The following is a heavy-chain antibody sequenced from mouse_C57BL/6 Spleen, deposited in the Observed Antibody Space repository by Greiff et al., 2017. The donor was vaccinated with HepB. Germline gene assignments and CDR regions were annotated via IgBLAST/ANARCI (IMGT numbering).Heavy chain of an antibody. J-gene: IGHJ2*01. Sequence: QVQLQQSGAELARPGASVKLSCKASGYTFTSYGISWVRQRTGQGLEWIGEIYPRSGNTYYNEKFKGRATLTANKSSSTAYMELRSLTSEDSAVYFCARDYSNYDYWGQGTTLTVSS. CDR1: GYTFTSYG. CDR3: ARDYSNYDY. V-gene: IGHV1-81*01. CDR2: IYPRSGNT. D-gene: IGHD2-5*01.